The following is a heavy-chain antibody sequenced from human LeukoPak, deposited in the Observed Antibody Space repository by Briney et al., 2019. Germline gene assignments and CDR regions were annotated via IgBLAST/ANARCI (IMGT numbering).Heavy chain of an antibody. Sequence: GGSLRLSCAASGFTFSSYSMNWVRQAPGKELEWVSYISSSSSTIYYADSVKGRFTISRDNAKNSLYLQMNSLRAEDTAVYYCARGRGRIAAAGTIDYYYMDVWGKGTTVTVSS. J-gene: IGHJ6*03. D-gene: IGHD6-13*01. CDR3: ARGRGRIAAAGTIDYYYMDV. CDR1: GFTFSSYS. V-gene: IGHV3-48*01. CDR2: ISSSSSTI.